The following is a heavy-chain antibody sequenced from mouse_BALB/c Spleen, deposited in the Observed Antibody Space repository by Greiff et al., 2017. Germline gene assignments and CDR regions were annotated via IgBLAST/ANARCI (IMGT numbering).Heavy chain of an antibody. CDR3: ARSGNGNYEDAMDY. CDR2: INPYNDGT. Sequence: EVQRVESGPELVKPGASVKMSCKASGYTFTSYVMHWVKQKPGQGLEWIGYINPYNDGTKYNEKFKGKATLTSDKSSSTAYMELSSLTSEDSAVYYCARSGNGNYEDAMDYWGQGTSVTVSS. V-gene: IGHV1-14*01. J-gene: IGHJ4*01. CDR1: GYTFTSYV. D-gene: IGHD2-1*01.